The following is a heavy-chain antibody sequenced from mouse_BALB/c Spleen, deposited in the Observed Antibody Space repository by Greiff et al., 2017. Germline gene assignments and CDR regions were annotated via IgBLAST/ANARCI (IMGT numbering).Heavy chain of an antibody. CDR1: GFSLTSYG. J-gene: IGHJ4*01. V-gene: IGHV2-2*02. Sequence: QVQLQQSGPGLVQPSQSLSITCTVSGFSLTSYGVHWVRQSPGKGLEWLGVIWSGGSTDYNAAFISRLSISKDNSKSQVFFKMNSLQANDTAIYYCARKGYGYDYYAMDYWGQGTSVTVSS. CDR2: IWSGGST. D-gene: IGHD1-2*01. CDR3: ARKGYGYDYYAMDY.